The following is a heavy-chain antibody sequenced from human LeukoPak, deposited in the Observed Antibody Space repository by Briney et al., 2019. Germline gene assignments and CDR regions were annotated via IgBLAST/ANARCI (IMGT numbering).Heavy chain of an antibody. CDR1: GYTFTGYY. V-gene: IGHV1-46*01. D-gene: IGHD1-14*01. CDR3: AKETPNTGWFDP. CDR2: INPSSGGT. J-gene: IGHJ5*02. Sequence: ASVKVSCKASGYTFTGYYIHWVRQAPGQGLEWMGRINPSSGGTNYPQRFQGRVTLTRDTSTSTVYMELSSLRSEDTAIYYCAKETPNTGWFDPWGQGTLVTVSS.